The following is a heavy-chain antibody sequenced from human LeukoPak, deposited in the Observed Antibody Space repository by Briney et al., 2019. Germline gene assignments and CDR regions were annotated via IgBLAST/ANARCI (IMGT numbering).Heavy chain of an antibody. J-gene: IGHJ4*02. CDR2: SDPEDGET. D-gene: IGHD5-12*01. Sequence: GASVKVSCKVSGYTLTELSMHWVRQAPGKGLEWMGGSDPEDGETIYAQKFQGRVTMTEDTSTDTAYMELSSLRSEDTAVYYCATGQIWWLPFDYWGQGTLVTVSS. CDR3: ATGQIWWLPFDY. V-gene: IGHV1-24*01. CDR1: GYTLTELS.